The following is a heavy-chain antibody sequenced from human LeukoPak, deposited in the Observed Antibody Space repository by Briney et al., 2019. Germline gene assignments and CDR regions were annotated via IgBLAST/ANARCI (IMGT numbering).Heavy chain of an antibody. J-gene: IGHJ6*02. Sequence: TGGSLRLSCATSGFIFNKYSINWVRQAPGKGLEWVSSITGSGSYTFYADSVKGRFTISRDNAKNSLFLHMNTLRAGDSALYYCARADDFLTGGMDVWGQGTTVTVSS. CDR1: GFIFNKYS. D-gene: IGHD3-9*01. CDR2: ITGSGSYT. V-gene: IGHV3-21*01. CDR3: ARADDFLTGGMDV.